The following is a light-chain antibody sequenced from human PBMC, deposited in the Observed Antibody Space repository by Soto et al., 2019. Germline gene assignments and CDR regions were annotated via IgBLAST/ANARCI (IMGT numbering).Light chain of an antibody. V-gene: IGKV1-39*01. J-gene: IGKJ1*01. Sequence: DIQLTQSPSFLYSSVGDRVTITCRASQGINNYLHWYQQKPGKAPKLLIYSASSLQSGVPSRFSVSGSGTDFTLTISSLQTEDCASYDGQQSYSPTPTFGQGTKVDIK. CDR3: QQSYSPTPT. CDR2: SAS. CDR1: QGINNY.